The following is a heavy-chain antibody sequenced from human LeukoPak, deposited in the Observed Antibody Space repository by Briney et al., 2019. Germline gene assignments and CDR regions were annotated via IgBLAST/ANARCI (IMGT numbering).Heavy chain of an antibody. CDR3: ARAPTFSGWFDY. Sequence: AGGSLRLSCAASGFTFSSYAMHWVRQAPGKGLEWVAVISYDGSNKYYADSVKGRFTISRDYSKNTLYLQMNSLRVEDTAVYYCARAPTFSGWFDYWGQGTLVTVSS. V-gene: IGHV3-30*04. CDR2: ISYDGSNK. J-gene: IGHJ4*02. D-gene: IGHD6-19*01. CDR1: GFTFSSYA.